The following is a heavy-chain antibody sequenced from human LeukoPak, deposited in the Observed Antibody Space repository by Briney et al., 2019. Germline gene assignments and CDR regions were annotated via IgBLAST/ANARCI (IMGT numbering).Heavy chain of an antibody. J-gene: IGHJ4*02. CDR3: AKDVVVPAAMLTGVDY. V-gene: IGHV3-23*01. CDR2: ISGSGGST. D-gene: IGHD2-2*01. Sequence: GGSLRLSCAASGFTFSSYAMSWVRQAPGQGLEWVSAISGSGGSTYYADSVKGRFTISRDNSKNTLYLQMNSLRAEDTAVYYCAKDVVVPAAMLTGVDYWGQGTLVTVSS. CDR1: GFTFSSYA.